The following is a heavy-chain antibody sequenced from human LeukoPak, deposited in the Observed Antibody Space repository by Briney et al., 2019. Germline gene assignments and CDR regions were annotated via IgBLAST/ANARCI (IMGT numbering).Heavy chain of an antibody. CDR3: ARDLRLAAAGT. Sequence: GESLKISCKGSGYRFTKYWIGWVRQMPGKGLEWMGRIDPSDSYTNYSPSFQGHVTISADKSISTAYLQWSSLKASDTAMYYCARDLRLAAAGTWGQGTLVTVSS. J-gene: IGHJ5*02. D-gene: IGHD6-13*01. CDR1: GYRFTKYW. V-gene: IGHV5-10-1*01. CDR2: IDPSDSYT.